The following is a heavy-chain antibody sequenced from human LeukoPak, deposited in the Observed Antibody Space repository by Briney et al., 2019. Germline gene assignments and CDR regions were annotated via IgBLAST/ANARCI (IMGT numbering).Heavy chain of an antibody. CDR3: AKPAGEGAYYYYAMDV. Sequence: PGGSLRLSCAASGFTFSNYAMSWVRQAPGKGLEWVSAISGSGSGTYYADSVKGRFTISRDNSKNTLYLRMNSLRAEDTAIYYCAKPAGEGAYYYYAMDVWGQGTTVTVSS. V-gene: IGHV3-23*01. D-gene: IGHD1-26*01. CDR2: ISGSGSGT. CDR1: GFTFSNYA. J-gene: IGHJ6*02.